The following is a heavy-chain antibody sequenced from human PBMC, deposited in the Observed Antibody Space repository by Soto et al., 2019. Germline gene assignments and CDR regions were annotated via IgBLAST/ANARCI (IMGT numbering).Heavy chain of an antibody. CDR1: GCSVSSGFYY. J-gene: IGHJ4*02. V-gene: IGHV4-31*02. Sequence: SETLSLTWSFSGCSVSSGFYYWTWIRQHPGKGLEWIGYIYYSGSTYYNPSLKSRVTISVDTSKNQFSLKLSSVTDADTAVYYCARETLTWGQGTLVTVSS. CDR2: IYYSGST. CDR3: ARETLT.